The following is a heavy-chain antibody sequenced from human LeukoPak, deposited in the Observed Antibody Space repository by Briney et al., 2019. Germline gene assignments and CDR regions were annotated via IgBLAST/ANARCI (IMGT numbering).Heavy chain of an antibody. D-gene: IGHD5-18*01. Sequence: GGSLRLSCAASGFTFSSYAMSWVRQAPGKGLEWVSAISGSGSSTYYADSVKGRFTVSRDNSKNTVYLLMISLRAEDTAVYYCAREEADGYLNWGQGTLVTVSS. J-gene: IGHJ4*02. CDR3: AREEADGYLN. CDR1: GFTFSSYA. CDR2: ISGSGSST. V-gene: IGHV3-23*01.